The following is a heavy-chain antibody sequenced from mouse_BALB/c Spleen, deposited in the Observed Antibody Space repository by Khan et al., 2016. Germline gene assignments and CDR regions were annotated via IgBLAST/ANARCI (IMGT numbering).Heavy chain of an antibody. D-gene: IGHD2-14*01. CDR2: ISYSGST. J-gene: IGHJ4*01. V-gene: IGHV3-2*02. Sequence: EVQLQESGPGLVKPSQSLSLTCTVTGYSITSDYAWNWIRQFPGNKLEWMGYISYSGSTNYNQSLKSRTTITRDKSKNQFFLQLNTVTTEDTATXYCARRYYRYDDALDYWGQGTSVTVSS. CDR3: ARRYYRYDDALDY. CDR1: GYSITSDYA.